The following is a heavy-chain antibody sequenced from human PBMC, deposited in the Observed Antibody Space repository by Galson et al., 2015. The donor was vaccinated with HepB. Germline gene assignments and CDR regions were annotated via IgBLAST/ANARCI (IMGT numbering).Heavy chain of an antibody. J-gene: IGHJ6*02. D-gene: IGHD2-2*01. CDR1: GYSFTSYW. CDR2: IYPGDSDT. CDR3: ARAERCSSTSGYGFYYYYGMDV. Sequence: QSGAEVKKPGESLKISCKGSGYSFTSYWIGWVRQMPGKGLEWMGIIYPGDSDTRYSPSFQGQVTISADKSISTAYLPWISLKASDTAMYYCARAERCSSTSGYGFYYYYGMDVWGQGTTVTVSS. V-gene: IGHV5-51*01.